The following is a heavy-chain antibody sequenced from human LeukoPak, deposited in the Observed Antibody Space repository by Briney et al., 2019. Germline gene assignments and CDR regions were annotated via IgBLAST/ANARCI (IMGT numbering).Heavy chain of an antibody. CDR1: GFTFSNAW. D-gene: IGHD1-26*01. J-gene: IGHJ4*02. CDR2: IGSLSIGP. V-gene: IGHV3-23*01. Sequence: GGSLRLSCAASGFTFSNAWMSWVRQAPGKGLEWVSGIGSLSIGPYYTDSVKGRFTISRDNSKSTLYLQMNSLRAEDTAVYYCAKKGLVGTTDLRAFDYWGQGILVTVSS. CDR3: AKKGLVGTTDLRAFDY.